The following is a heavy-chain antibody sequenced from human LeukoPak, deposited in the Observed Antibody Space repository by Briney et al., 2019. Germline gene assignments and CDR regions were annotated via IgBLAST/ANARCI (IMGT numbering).Heavy chain of an antibody. CDR3: ARDQYDILTGYYYYMDV. Sequence: ASVKVSCKASGYTFTGYYMHWVRQAPGQGLEWMGWISAYNGNTNYAQKLQGRVTMTTDTSTSTAYMELRSLRSDDTAVYYCARDQYDILTGYYYYMDVWGKGTTVTISS. CDR2: ISAYNGNT. D-gene: IGHD3-9*01. J-gene: IGHJ6*03. V-gene: IGHV1-18*04. CDR1: GYTFTGYY.